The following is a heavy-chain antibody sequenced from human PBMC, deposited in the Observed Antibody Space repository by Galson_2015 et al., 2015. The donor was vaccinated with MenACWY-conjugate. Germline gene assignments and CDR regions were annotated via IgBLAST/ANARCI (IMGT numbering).Heavy chain of an antibody. J-gene: IGHJ4*02. V-gene: IGHV3-48*03. CDR3: ARDRLSAYYYGSGRGPDY. Sequence: SLRLSCAASGFTFSSYEMNWVRQAPGKGLEWVSYISSSGSTIYYADSVKGRFTISRDNAKNSLYLQMSSLGAEDTAVYYCARDRLSAYYYGSGRGPDYWGQGTLVTVSS. CDR1: GFTFSSYE. CDR2: ISSSGSTI. D-gene: IGHD3-10*01.